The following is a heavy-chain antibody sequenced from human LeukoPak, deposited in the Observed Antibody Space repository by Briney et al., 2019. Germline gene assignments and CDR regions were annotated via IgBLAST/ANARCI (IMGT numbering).Heavy chain of an antibody. CDR2: INPKSGGT. CDR1: GYTFTDYY. Sequence: ASVKVSCKASGYTFTDYYMHWVRQAPGQGLEWMGRINPKSGGTDFAQQFQGRVTVTRDTAISTAYMELSSLRADDTAVYYCARDVIAVPGSGADSWGQGTLVTVSS. V-gene: IGHV1-2*06. CDR3: ARDVIAVPGSGADS. J-gene: IGHJ5*01. D-gene: IGHD6-19*01.